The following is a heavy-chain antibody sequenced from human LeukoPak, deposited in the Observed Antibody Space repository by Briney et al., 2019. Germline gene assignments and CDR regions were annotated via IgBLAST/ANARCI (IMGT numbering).Heavy chain of an antibody. Sequence: GASVKVSCKASGYTFTSYDINWVRQAPGQGLEWMGWISTYNGNTNYAQKLQGRVTMTTDTSTSTAYMELRSLRSDDTAMYYCARGRMITFGGVIGDLDYWGQGTLVTVSS. CDR1: GYTFTSYD. CDR2: ISTYNGNT. V-gene: IGHV1-18*01. J-gene: IGHJ4*02. CDR3: ARGRMITFGGVIGDLDY. D-gene: IGHD3-16*02.